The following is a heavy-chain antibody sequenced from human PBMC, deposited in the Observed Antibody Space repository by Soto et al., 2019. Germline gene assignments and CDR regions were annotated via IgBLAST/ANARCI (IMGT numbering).Heavy chain of an antibody. V-gene: IGHV1-2*02. J-gene: IGHJ6*02. D-gene: IGHD3-16*01. CDR2: INPNSGGT. CDR1: GYTFTGYY. CDR3: ARRLVDYYYGMDV. Sequence: ASVKVSCKASGYTFTGYYMHWVRQAPGQGLEWMGWINPNSGGTNYAQKFQGRVTMTRDTSISTAYMELSRLRSDDTAVYYCARRLVDYYYGMDVWGQGTTVTSP.